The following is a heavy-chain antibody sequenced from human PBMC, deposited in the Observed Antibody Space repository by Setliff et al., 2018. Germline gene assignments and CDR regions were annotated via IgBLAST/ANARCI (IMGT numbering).Heavy chain of an antibody. CDR3: AREGVDSRSSTDYRYYMDV. J-gene: IGHJ6*03. CDR2: LIPMFGTP. Sequence: ASVKVSCKASGFVFTNYAITWVRQAPGQGLEWMGGLIPMFGTPGYAQKFQDRVTITTDESTSTAYMELSSLRSEDTAVYYCAREGVDSRSSTDYRYYMDVWGKGTTVTVS. CDR1: GFVFTNYA. D-gene: IGHD6-6*01. V-gene: IGHV1-69*05.